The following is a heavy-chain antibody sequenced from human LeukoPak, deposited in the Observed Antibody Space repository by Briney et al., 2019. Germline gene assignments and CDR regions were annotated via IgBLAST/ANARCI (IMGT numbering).Heavy chain of an antibody. V-gene: IGHV3-23*01. J-gene: IGHJ4*02. Sequence: EGSLRLSCAASGFTFHNHGMSWVRQAPGKGLEWISVISGSSMSTYYADSVKGRFTVSRGNSKNTVYLQMSSLRVEDSAIYYCGKDSRPSVTTFRSRWTDYWGQGILVTVSS. D-gene: IGHD4-11*01. CDR3: GKDSRPSVTTFRSRWTDY. CDR2: ISGSSMST. CDR1: GFTFHNHG.